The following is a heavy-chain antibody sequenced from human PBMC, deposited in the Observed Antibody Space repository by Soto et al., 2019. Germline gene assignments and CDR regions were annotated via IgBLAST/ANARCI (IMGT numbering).Heavy chain of an antibody. J-gene: IGHJ5*02. CDR1: GGPLRSYA. V-gene: IGHV1-69*01. Sequence: SVKVSCQASGGPLRSYAFSWVRQALGQGLEWMGGIIPIFGTANYAQKFQGRVTITADESTSTAYMELSSLRSEDTAVYYCARDSLWFDPWGQGTLVTVS. CDR3: ARDSLWFDP. CDR2: IIPIFGTA.